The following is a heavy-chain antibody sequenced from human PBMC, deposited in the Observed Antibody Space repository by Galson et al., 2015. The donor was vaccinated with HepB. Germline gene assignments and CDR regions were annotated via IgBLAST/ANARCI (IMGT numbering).Heavy chain of an antibody. D-gene: IGHD3-10*01. CDR2: ITPLFGTK. V-gene: IGHV1-69*06. CDR1: GGTFNSQP. J-gene: IGHJ4*02. CDR3: ATNAGRRGIFFEY. Sequence: SVKVSCKASGGTFNSQPTSWVRQAPGQGPEWIAEITPLFGTKNYAQKFQGRLTIAADRSTSTVYMELSSLTSEDTAVYYCATNAGRRGIFFEYWGQGTLVTVSS.